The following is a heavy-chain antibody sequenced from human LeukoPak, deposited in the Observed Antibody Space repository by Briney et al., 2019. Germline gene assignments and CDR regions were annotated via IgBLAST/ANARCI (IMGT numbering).Heavy chain of an antibody. CDR1: GGTFSSYA. CDR2: IIPIFGTA. CDR3: ARDGWREEDI. D-gene: IGHD1-26*01. J-gene: IGHJ3*02. V-gene: IGHV1-69*13. Sequence: GASVKVSCKASGGTFSSYAISWVRQAPGQGREWMGGIIPIFGTANYAQKFQGRVTLTADEPTSAAYMELSSLRSQETAAYYRARDGWREEDIWGQGTMVTVSS.